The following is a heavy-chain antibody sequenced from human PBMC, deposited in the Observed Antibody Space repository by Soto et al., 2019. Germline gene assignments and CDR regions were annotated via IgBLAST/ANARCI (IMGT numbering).Heavy chain of an antibody. CDR2: VTGGNGDT. CDR3: ARDSGIRGPSGDLDY. Sequence: QVQLVQSGAEVKEPGASVKVSCRTSGYTFMSHVMHWVRQAPGQRLEWMGWVTGGNGDTKYSQNFQGRVTITRDTSATKAYMELSRLTSEDTAIYYCARDSGIRGPSGDLDYWGQGTLVTVSS. D-gene: IGHD1-20*01. J-gene: IGHJ4*02. CDR1: GYTFMSHV. V-gene: IGHV1-3*01.